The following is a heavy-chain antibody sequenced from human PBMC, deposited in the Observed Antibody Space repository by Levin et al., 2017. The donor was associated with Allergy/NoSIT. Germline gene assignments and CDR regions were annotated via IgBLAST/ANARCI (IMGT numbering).Heavy chain of an antibody. D-gene: IGHD3-22*01. J-gene: IGHJ5*02. CDR3: ARQEDSSGYSPT. Sequence: PSETLSLTCTVSGGSISSSSYYWGWIRQPPGKGLEWIGSIYYSGSTYYNPSLKSRVTISVDTSKNQFSLKLSSVTAADTAVYYCARQEDSSGYSPTWGQGTLVTVSS. CDR2: IYYSGST. CDR1: GGSISSSSYY. V-gene: IGHV4-39*01.